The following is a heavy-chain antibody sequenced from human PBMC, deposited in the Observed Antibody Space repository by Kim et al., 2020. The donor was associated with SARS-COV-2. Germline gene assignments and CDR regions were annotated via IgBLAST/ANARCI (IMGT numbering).Heavy chain of an antibody. D-gene: IGHD1-1*01. V-gene: IGHV3-20*04. CDR3: ARDATSNWAYYFDY. CDR2: INWSGDST. J-gene: IGHJ4*02. Sequence: GGSLRLSCAASGFTFDDYGMTWVRQAPGKGLEWVSGINWSGDSTGYIDSVKGRFTISRDNVKKFLYLQMNSLTAEDTAFYYCARDATSNWAYYFDYLGQG. CDR1: GFTFDDYG.